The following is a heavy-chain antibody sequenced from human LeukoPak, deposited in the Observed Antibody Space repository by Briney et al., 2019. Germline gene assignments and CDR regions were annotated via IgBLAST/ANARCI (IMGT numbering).Heavy chain of an antibody. CDR3: ARFYRGSVAGTGFDY. J-gene: IGHJ4*02. CDR2: IHYSGST. V-gene: IGHV4-59*12. CDR1: GGSINNYY. Sequence: PSETLSLTCTVSGGSINNYYWNWIRQPPGKGLEWIGYIHYSGSTNYNPSLKSRVTISVDTSKNQFSLKLSSVTAADTAVYYCARFYRGSVAGTGFDYWGQGTLVTVSS. D-gene: IGHD6-19*01.